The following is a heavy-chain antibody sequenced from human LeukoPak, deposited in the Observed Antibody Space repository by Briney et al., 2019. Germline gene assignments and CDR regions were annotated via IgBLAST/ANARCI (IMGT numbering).Heavy chain of an antibody. J-gene: IGHJ4*02. D-gene: IGHD2-2*01. CDR1: GDSVSRNSVA. CDR3: ARDLHCSNFACSFDY. CDR2: TYYRSQWYN. Sequence: SQTLSLTCAISGDSVSRNSVAWNWIRQSPSRGLEWLGRTYYRSQWYNEYAVSVKGRITINPDTSKNQFSLQMESLTPEDTAVYYCARDLHCSNFACSFDYWGQGTLVTVSS. V-gene: IGHV6-1*01.